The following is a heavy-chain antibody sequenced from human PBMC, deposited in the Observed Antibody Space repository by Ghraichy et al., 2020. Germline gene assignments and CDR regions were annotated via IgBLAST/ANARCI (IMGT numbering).Heavy chain of an antibody. V-gene: IGHV3-30*04. D-gene: IGHD6-19*01. CDR3: ARDLAYASGWNQAFDF. J-gene: IGHJ3*01. CDR2: VSYDGRMK. CDR1: GFTFSTYA. Sequence: GALRLSCAASGFTFSTYAMHWVRQAPGKGLEWVAVVSYDGRMKYYADSVKGRFTISRDNSKNTLFVQMNSLRGEDTAIYYCARDLAYASGWNQAFDFWGQGTMVTVSS.